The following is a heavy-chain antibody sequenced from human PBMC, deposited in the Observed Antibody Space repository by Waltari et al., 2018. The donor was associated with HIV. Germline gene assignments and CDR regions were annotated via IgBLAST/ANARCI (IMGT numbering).Heavy chain of an antibody. CDR3: ARLDCSGGTCSPFDP. Sequence: QLQLQESGPGLVKRSETLSLTCPVSGGSVFSHVSYWGWIRQPPGRGLEWIGTLYYTGNTYYNPSLQSRVTMSVGVSKNQFSLKLGSVSASDTAVYYCARLDCSGGTCSPFDPWGQGTLVTVSS. CDR2: LYYTGNT. D-gene: IGHD2-15*01. V-gene: IGHV4-39*01. CDR1: GGSVFSHVSY. J-gene: IGHJ5*01.